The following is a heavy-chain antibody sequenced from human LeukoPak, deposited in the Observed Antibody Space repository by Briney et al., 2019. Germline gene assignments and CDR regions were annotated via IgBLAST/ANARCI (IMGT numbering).Heavy chain of an antibody. V-gene: IGHV3-23*01. CDR1: GFTFSTYA. Sequence: PGGSLRLSCAASGFTFSTYAMDWVRQAPGKGLEWVSVISGNAGTTFYAYSVEGRFTISRGNSKNTLYLQMNSLRAEDTAVYYCATKNDYGDYPYSWGQGTLVTVSS. J-gene: IGHJ4*02. D-gene: IGHD4-17*01. CDR3: ATKNDYGDYPYS. CDR2: ISGNAGTT.